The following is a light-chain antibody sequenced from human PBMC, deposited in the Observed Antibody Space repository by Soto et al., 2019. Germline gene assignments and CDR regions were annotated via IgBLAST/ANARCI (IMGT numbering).Light chain of an antibody. J-gene: IGKJ3*01. CDR2: DAS. CDR3: QKRSNWHFN. Sequence: EIVLTHSPATLSFSPLERATLSFRASQSVSSYLAWYQQKPGQAPRLLIYDASNRATGIPARFSGSGSGTDFTLTISSLEPEDFAVYYCQKRSNWHFNFGPGTKVDIK. V-gene: IGKV3D-11*02. CDR1: QSVSSY.